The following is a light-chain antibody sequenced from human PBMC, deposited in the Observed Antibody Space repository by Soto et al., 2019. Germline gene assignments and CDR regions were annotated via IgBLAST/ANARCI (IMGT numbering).Light chain of an antibody. J-gene: IGLJ1*01. CDR2: DVS. CDR1: SSDVGGYNY. V-gene: IGLV2-14*01. Sequence: QSVLTQPASVSGSPGQSITISCTGTSSDVGGYNYVSWYQQHPGKAPKLMIYDVSNRPSGVSNRFSGSKSGNTASPTISGLQAEDEADYYCSSYTSSSTLEVFGTGTKLTVL. CDR3: SSYTSSSTLEV.